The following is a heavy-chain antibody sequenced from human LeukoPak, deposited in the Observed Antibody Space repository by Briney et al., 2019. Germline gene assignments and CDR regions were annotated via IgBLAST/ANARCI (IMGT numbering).Heavy chain of an antibody. J-gene: IGHJ4*02. Sequence: SETLSLTCTVSGGSISSGGYYWSWIRQHPGKGLEWIGYIYYSGTTYYNPSLKSRVTLSVDTSKNQFSLKLSSVSAADTAVYYCAREGSAVRKFYFDYWGQGTLVTVSS. CDR3: AREGSAVRKFYFDY. CDR2: IYYSGTT. CDR1: GGSISSGGYY. D-gene: IGHD6-19*01. V-gene: IGHV4-31*03.